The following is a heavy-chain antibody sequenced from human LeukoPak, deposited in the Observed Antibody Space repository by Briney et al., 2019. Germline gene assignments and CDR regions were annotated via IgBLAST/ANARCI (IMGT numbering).Heavy chain of an antibody. CDR3: AREYCSSTSCYGNWFDP. CDR1: GYTFTGYY. D-gene: IGHD2-2*01. Sequence: ASVKVSCKASGYTFTGYYMHWVRQAPGQGLEWMGWINPNSGSTNYAQKFQGRVTMTRDTSISTAYMELSRLRSDDTALYYCAREYCSSTSCYGNWFDPWGQGTLVTVSS. V-gene: IGHV1-2*02. J-gene: IGHJ5*02. CDR2: INPNSGST.